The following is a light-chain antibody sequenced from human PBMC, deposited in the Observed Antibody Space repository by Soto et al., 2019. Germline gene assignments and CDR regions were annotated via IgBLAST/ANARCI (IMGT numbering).Light chain of an antibody. V-gene: IGLV1-40*01. J-gene: IGLJ3*02. CDR3: QSYDSSLSGGV. Sequence: QSVLTQPPSVSGAPGQRVTISCTESSSNIGAGYDVHWYQQLPGTAPKLLIYGNSNRPSGVPDRFSGSKSGTSASLAITGLQAEDEADDYCQSYDSSLSGGVFGGGTKLTVL. CDR1: SSNIGAGYD. CDR2: GNS.